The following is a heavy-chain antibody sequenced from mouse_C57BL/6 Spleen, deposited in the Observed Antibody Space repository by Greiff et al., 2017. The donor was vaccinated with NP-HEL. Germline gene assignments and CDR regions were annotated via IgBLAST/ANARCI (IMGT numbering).Heavy chain of an antibody. V-gene: IGHV5-15*01. J-gene: IGHJ3*01. CDR3: ARQGYYGSSAWFAY. CDR1: GFTFSDYG. D-gene: IGHD1-1*01. Sequence: EVKLVESGGGLVQPGGSLKLSCAASGFTFSDYGMAWVRQAPRKGPEWVAFISNLAYSIYYADTVTGRFTISRENAKNTLYLEMSSLRSEDTAMYYCARQGYYGSSAWFAYWGQGTLVTVSA. CDR2: ISNLAYSI.